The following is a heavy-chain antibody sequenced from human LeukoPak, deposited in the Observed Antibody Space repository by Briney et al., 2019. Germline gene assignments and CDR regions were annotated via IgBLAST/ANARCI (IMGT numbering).Heavy chain of an antibody. CDR1: GFTFSSYS. Sequence: PGGSLRLSCAASGFTFSSYSMSWVRQAPGKGLEWVANIKQDGSEKYYVDSVKGRFTISRDNAKNSLYLQMNSLRAEDTAVYYCARDQGFYDFWSKYYFDYWGQGTLVTVSS. J-gene: IGHJ4*02. CDR2: IKQDGSEK. CDR3: ARDQGFYDFWSKYYFDY. D-gene: IGHD3-3*01. V-gene: IGHV3-7*01.